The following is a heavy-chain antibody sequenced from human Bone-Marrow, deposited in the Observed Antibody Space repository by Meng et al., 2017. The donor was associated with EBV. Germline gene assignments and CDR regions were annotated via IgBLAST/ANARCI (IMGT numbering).Heavy chain of an antibody. Sequence: QGQLVQFGAEGKKPGSWVMVSCKTSGGTFRSDAISWVRQAPGQGLVWMGGLIPMTGVAHYAQKFQDRVSIIADESTSTHYLELSSLRSEDTAIYFCASESGRGFTPDYWGQGTLVTVSS. CDR1: GGTFRSDA. D-gene: IGHD3-10*01. CDR3: ASESGRGFTPDY. J-gene: IGHJ4*02. CDR2: LIPMTGVA. V-gene: IGHV1-69*01.